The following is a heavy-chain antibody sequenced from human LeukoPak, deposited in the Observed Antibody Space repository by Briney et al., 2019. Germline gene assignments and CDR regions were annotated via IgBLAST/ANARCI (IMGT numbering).Heavy chain of an antibody. J-gene: IGHJ6*03. Sequence: SETLSLTCAVYGGSFSGYYWSWIRQPPGKRLEWIGEINHSGSTSYNPSLKSRVTISVDTSKNQFSLKLSSVTAADTAVYYCAREMRGYCSGGSCYFNYYYMDVWGKGTTVTISS. V-gene: IGHV4-34*01. CDR2: INHSGST. CDR3: AREMRGYCSGGSCYFNYYYMDV. D-gene: IGHD2-15*01. CDR1: GGSFSGYY.